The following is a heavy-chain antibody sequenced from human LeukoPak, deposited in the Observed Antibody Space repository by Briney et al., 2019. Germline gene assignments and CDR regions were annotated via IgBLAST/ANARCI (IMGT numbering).Heavy chain of an antibody. CDR3: ARGPEHYDILTGIDY. J-gene: IGHJ4*02. D-gene: IGHD3-9*01. V-gene: IGHV4-39*01. Sequence: SETLSLTCSVSGASISSTRYYWGWIRQPPGKGLEWLGTIFYSETTYYNPSLKSRVTISVDTSKNQFSLKLSSVTAADTAVYYCARGPEHYDILTGIDYWGQGTLVTVSS. CDR1: GASISSTRYY. CDR2: IFYSETT.